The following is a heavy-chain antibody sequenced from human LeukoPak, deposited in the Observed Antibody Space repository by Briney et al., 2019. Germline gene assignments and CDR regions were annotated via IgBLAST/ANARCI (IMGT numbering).Heavy chain of an antibody. J-gene: IGHJ1*01. Sequence: GRSLRLSCAASGFTFSSYGMHWVRQAPGKGLEWVAVIWYDGSNKYYADSVKGRFTISRDNSKNTLYLQMNSLRAEDTAVYYCAKTPHRDCGGDCYWRFQHWGQGTQVTVSS. D-gene: IGHD2-21*02. CDR1: GFTFSSYG. CDR2: IWYDGSNK. V-gene: IGHV3-33*06. CDR3: AKTPHRDCGGDCYWRFQH.